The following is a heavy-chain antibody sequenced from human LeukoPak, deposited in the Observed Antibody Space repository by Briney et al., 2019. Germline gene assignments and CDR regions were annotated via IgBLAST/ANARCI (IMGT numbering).Heavy chain of an antibody. CDR1: GGSISSGDYY. V-gene: IGHV4-61*02. Sequence: SETLSLTCTVSGGSISSGDYYWSWIRQPAGKGLEWIGRIYTSGSTNYNPSLKSRVTMSVDTSKNQFSLKLSSVTAADTAVYYCAREGVGYSSSWYDDYFDYWGQGTLVTVSS. J-gene: IGHJ4*02. CDR2: IYTSGST. CDR3: AREGVGYSSSWYDDYFDY. D-gene: IGHD6-13*01.